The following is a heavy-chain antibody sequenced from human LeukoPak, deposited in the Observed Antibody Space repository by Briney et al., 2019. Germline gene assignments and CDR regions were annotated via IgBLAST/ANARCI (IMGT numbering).Heavy chain of an antibody. CDR2: IYYSGST. J-gene: IGHJ4*02. CDR1: GGSISSSSYY. Sequence: SETLSLTCTVSGGSISSSSYYWSWIRQPPGKGLEWIGYIYYSGSTNYNPSLKSRVTISVDTSKNQFSLKLSSVTAADTAVYYCARAVRGVTEIDYWGQGTLVTVSS. V-gene: IGHV4-61*01. CDR3: ARAVRGVTEIDY. D-gene: IGHD3-10*01.